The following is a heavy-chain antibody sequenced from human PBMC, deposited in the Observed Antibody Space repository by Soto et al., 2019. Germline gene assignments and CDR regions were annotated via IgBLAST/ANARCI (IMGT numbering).Heavy chain of an antibody. D-gene: IGHD3-16*01. V-gene: IGHV5-10-1*01. J-gene: IGHJ6*02. CDR3: ARLSRASFALDV. Sequence: PGESLKISCKGSGYNFITDWISWVRQMPGKGLEWMGRIDPTDSYTKYSPSFEGHVTISADKSISTAYLQWSSLKASDSAVYYCARLSRASFALDVWGQVTTVTAAS. CDR1: GYNFITDW. CDR2: IDPTDSYT.